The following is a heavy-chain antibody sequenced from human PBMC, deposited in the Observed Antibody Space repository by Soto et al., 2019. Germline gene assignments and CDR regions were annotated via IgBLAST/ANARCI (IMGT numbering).Heavy chain of an antibody. J-gene: IGHJ4*02. CDR3: ARATGADKEDY. V-gene: IGHV3-7*04. CDR2: IKEDGSER. D-gene: IGHD3-10*01. Sequence: EVQLVESGGGLVQTGGSLRLSCAASGFTFSSYWMSWVRQAPGKGLEWVANIKEDGSERYYVDSVKGRFTISRDNAKNSLYLLMNSLRAEDTAVYYCARATGADKEDYWGQGTLVTVSS. CDR1: GFTFSSYW.